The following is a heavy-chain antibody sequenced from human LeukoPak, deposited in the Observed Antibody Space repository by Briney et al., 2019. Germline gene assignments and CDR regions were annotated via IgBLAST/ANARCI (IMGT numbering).Heavy chain of an antibody. J-gene: IGHJ4*02. V-gene: IGHV3-30-3*01. CDR3: ARDWGIPAGGPSVVPTISEFDY. D-gene: IGHD5-12*01. CDR1: GLTFSRCI. Sequence: GKSQRLSCAASGLTFSRCIMEWVRQAPGKGLEWVAILSYDGSTEYHADSVKGRFTISRDSSKNTVFLQVSSLRGEGTAVYYCARDWGIPAGGPSVVPTISEFDYWGQGTLGTVSS. CDR2: LSYDGSTE.